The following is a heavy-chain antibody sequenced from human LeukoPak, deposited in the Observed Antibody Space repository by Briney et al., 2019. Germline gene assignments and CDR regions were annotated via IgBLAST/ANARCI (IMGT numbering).Heavy chain of an antibody. Sequence: PSETLSLTCTVSGGSISSYYWSWIRQPPGKGPEWIGYIYYRGSTNYNPSLKSRVTISVDTSKNQFSLKLSSVTAADTAVYYCASAHQSYYDFWSGYPSPYYFDYWGQGTLVTVSS. CDR2: IYYRGST. J-gene: IGHJ4*02. CDR1: GGSISSYY. CDR3: ASAHQSYYDFWSGYPSPYYFDY. D-gene: IGHD3-3*01. V-gene: IGHV4-59*01.